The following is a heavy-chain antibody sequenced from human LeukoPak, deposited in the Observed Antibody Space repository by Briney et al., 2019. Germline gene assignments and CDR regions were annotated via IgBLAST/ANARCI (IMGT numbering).Heavy chain of an antibody. CDR1: GFTFSDYY. J-gene: IGHJ6*02. CDR2: ISSSSSYT. D-gene: IGHD2-2*01. CDR3: ARRYCSSTSCYPYGMDV. Sequence: GGSLRLSCAASGFTFSDYYMSWIRQPQGKGLEWVSYISSSSSYTNYADSVKGRFTFSRDNAKNSLYLQMNSLRAEDTAVYYCARRYCSSTSCYPYGMDVWGQGTTVTVSS. V-gene: IGHV3-11*03.